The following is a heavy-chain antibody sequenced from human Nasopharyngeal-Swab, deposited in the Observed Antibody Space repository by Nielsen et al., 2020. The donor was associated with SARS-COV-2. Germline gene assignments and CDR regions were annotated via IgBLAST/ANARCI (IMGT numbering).Heavy chain of an antibody. Sequence: GESLKISCAASGFTFSSYAMSWVRQAPGKGLEWVSVISGSGGSTYYADSVKGRFTISRDNSKNTLYLQMNSLKTEDTAVYFCTFLQGRSSLYFDYWGLGTLVTVSS. CDR1: GFTFSSYA. V-gene: IGHV3-23*01. D-gene: IGHD3-3*01. J-gene: IGHJ4*02. CDR2: ISGSGGST. CDR3: TFLQGRSSLYFDY.